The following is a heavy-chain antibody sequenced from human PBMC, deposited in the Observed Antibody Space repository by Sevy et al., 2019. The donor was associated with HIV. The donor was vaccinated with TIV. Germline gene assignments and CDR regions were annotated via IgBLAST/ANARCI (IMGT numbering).Heavy chain of an antibody. J-gene: IGHJ4*02. Sequence: GGSLRLSCAASGFTFSGSAMHWVRQASGKGLEWVGRIRSKANSYATAYAASVKGRFTISRDDSKNTAYLQMNSLKTEDKAVYYCTSRPRRHCSSTSCFAGTSGGNDYWGQGTLVTVSS. CDR1: GFTFSGSA. D-gene: IGHD2-2*01. CDR2: IRSKANSYAT. CDR3: TSRPRRHCSSTSCFAGTSGGNDY. V-gene: IGHV3-73*01.